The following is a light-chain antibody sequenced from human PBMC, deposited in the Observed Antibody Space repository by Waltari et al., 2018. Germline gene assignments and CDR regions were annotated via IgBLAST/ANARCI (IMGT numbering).Light chain of an antibody. V-gene: IGLV2-11*01. CDR3: CSYAGSYTFV. CDR1: SSDVGNYNF. Sequence: QSALTQPRSVSGSPGKSVTISCSGTSSDVGNYNFVSWYQQHPGNAPTLLIYDVVKRPSGVPDRFSGSKSGNTASLTISGLQTEDEADYYCCSYAGSYTFVFGGGTQLTVL. CDR2: DVV. J-gene: IGLJ7*01.